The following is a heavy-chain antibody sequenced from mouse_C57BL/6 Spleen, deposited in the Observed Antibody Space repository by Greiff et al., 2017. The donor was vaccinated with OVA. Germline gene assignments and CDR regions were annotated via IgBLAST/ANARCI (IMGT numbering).Heavy chain of an antibody. CDR1: GFTFSSYA. CDR2: ISDGGSYT. D-gene: IGHD2-14*01. Sequence: EVMLVESGGGLVKPGGSLKLSCAASGFTFSSYAMSWVRQTPEKRLEWVATISDGGSYTYYPDNVKGRFTISRDNAKNNLYLQMSHLKSEDTAMYYSAREKAPIGGDFAVWGTGTTGTVSS. J-gene: IGHJ1*03. V-gene: IGHV5-4*01. CDR3: AREKAPIGGDFAV.